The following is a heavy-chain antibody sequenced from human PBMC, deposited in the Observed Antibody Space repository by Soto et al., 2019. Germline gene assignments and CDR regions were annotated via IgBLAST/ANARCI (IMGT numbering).Heavy chain of an antibody. Sequence: ALMRVSGKASGYTFTGYGISFVRQAPGQGLEWMGLISAYNGNTNSAQKLQGRVTMTTDTSTSTAYIELRSLRSDDTAVYYCARPRGVGSGWIHAFAIWRQRTMVTVSS. CDR3: ARPRGVGSGWIHAFAI. D-gene: IGHD6-19*01. J-gene: IGHJ3*02. CDR2: ISAYNGNT. V-gene: IGHV1-18*01. CDR1: GYTFTGYG.